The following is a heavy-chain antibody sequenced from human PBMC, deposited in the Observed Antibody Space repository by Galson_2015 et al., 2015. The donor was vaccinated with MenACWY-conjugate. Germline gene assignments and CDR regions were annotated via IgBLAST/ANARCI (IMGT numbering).Heavy chain of an antibody. CDR2: INSDGRST. CDR1: GFTFDRHW. V-gene: IGHV3-74*01. J-gene: IGHJ4*01. Sequence: SLRLSCAASGFTFDRHWMYWVRQAPGKGLVWVSRINSDGRSTTYADSVKGRFTISRDNAKNTLYLQMDSLRAEDTAVYYCARQGCGTSCHYFDSWGHGTLVTVSS. CDR3: ARQGCGTSCHYFDS. D-gene: IGHD2-2*01.